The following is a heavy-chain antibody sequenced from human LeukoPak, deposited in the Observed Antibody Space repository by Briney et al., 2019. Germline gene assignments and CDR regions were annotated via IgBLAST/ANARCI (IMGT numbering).Heavy chain of an antibody. D-gene: IGHD4-11*01. Sequence: PGGSLRLSCAASAFTFTSYDMHWVRQAPGRGLEWVAFIRYDGSNTYYADSVKGRFTISRDNSKNTLFLQMNSLTAEDTAVYYCAKAYSYFDHWGQGTLVTVSS. J-gene: IGHJ4*02. CDR1: AFTFTSYD. CDR2: IRYDGSNT. CDR3: AKAYSYFDH. V-gene: IGHV3-30*02.